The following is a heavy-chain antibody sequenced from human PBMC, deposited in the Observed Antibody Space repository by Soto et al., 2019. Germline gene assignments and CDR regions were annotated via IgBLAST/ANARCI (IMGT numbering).Heavy chain of an antibody. V-gene: IGHV3-48*01. CDR3: ARDGAYSSGWFDH. D-gene: IGHD6-19*01. CDR2: ISSSSSTI. Sequence: EVQLVESGGGLVQPGGSLRLSCAASGFTFSSYSMNWVRQAPGKGLEWVSYISSSSSTIYYADSVKGRFTISRDNAKNSLYLQMNSLRAEDTAVYYCARDGAYSSGWFDHWGQGTLVTVSS. J-gene: IGHJ5*02. CDR1: GFTFSSYS.